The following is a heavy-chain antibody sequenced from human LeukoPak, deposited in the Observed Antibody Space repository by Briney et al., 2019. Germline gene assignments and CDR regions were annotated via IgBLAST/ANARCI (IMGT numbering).Heavy chain of an antibody. CDR1: GGSISSSNW. CDR3: ARDTYYYGWGSQTPHFDY. D-gene: IGHD3-10*01. V-gene: IGHV4-4*02. J-gene: IGHJ4*02. Sequence: PSGTLSLTCAVSGGSISSSNWWSWVRPPPGKGLEWIGSIYYSGSTYYNPSLKSRVTISVDTSKNQFSLKLSSVTAADTAVYYCARDTYYYGWGSQTPHFDYWGQGTLVTVSS. CDR2: IYYSGST.